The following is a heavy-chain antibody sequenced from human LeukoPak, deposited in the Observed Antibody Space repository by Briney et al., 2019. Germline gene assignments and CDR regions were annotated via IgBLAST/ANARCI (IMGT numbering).Heavy chain of an antibody. Sequence: GGSLRLSCAASGFTFSSYRMHWVRQAPGKGLEWVAVIRYDGSNKYYADSVKGRFTISRDNSKNTLHLQMNSLRAEDTAVYYCARGSVSRVTVQQLVPKPRYYYYYGMDVWGQGTTVTVSS. CDR1: GFTFSSYR. J-gene: IGHJ6*02. CDR3: ARGSVSRVTVQQLVPKPRYYYYYGMDV. CDR2: IRYDGSNK. V-gene: IGHV3-33*01. D-gene: IGHD6-13*01.